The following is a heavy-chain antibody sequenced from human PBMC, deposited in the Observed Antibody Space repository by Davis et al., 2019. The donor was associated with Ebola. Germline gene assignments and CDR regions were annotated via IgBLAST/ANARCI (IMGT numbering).Heavy chain of an antibody. J-gene: IGHJ4*02. D-gene: IGHD3-9*01. CDR3: ARSHSDWLLPFDY. CDR1: GGSIYPYY. Sequence: SETLSLTCSVSGGSIYPYYWSWVRQPPGKGLEWIGYIYYSGSTNYNPSLKSRVTISVDTSKNQFSLKLSSVTAADTAVYYCARSHSDWLLPFDYWGQGTLATVSS. V-gene: IGHV4-59*01. CDR2: IYYSGST.